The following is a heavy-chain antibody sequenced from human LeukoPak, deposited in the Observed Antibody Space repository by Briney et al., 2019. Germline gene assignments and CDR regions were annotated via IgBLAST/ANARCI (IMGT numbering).Heavy chain of an antibody. Sequence: ASVKVSCKASGYPFTSYYMHWVRQAPGQGLEWMGIINPSGGSTSYAQKFQGRVTMTRDTSTSTVYMELSSLRSEDTAVYYCAREYGDYYFDYWGQGTLVTVSS. D-gene: IGHD4-17*01. CDR3: AREYGDYYFDY. CDR2: INPSGGST. J-gene: IGHJ4*02. V-gene: IGHV1-46*01. CDR1: GYPFTSYY.